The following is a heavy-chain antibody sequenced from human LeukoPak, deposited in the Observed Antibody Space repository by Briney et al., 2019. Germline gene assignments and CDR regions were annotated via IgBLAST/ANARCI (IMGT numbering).Heavy chain of an antibody. CDR3: ARVISVIGANDILTGYPDY. V-gene: IGHV3-21*01. J-gene: IGHJ4*02. D-gene: IGHD3-9*01. CDR2: ISSSSSYI. CDR1: GFTFSSYG. Sequence: GGSLRLSCAASGFTFSSYGMNWVRQAPGKGLEWVSSISSSSSYIYYADSVKGRFTISRDNAKNSLYLQMNSLRAEDTAVYYCARVISVIGANDILTGYPDYWGQGTLVTVSS.